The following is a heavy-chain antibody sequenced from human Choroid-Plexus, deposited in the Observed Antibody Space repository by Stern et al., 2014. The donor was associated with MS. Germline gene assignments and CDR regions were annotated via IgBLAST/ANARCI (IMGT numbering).Heavy chain of an antibody. CDR1: GFTFGSCA. CDR3: AKDRQYLTYFFDH. J-gene: IGHJ5*02. CDR2: VSYGGSNK. Sequence: VQLKESGGGVVQPRRPLRLSCVASGFTFGSCAMHWVRQAPAKGLEWVAGVSYGGSNKYYADSVKGRFTITRDNSQNTLYMQMSSLRPEDTAVYYCAKDRQYLTYFFDHWGQGSLVTVSS. V-gene: IGHV3-30*18. D-gene: IGHD2/OR15-2a*01.